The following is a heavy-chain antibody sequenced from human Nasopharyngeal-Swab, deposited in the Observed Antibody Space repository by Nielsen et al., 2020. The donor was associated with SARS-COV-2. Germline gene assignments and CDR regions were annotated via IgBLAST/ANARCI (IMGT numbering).Heavy chain of an antibody. Sequence: VRQMPGKGLEWVAVISYDGSNKYYADSVKGRFTISRDNSKNTLYLQMNSLRAEDTAVYYCASLGDSSGYYYRIDGYAHDAHDAFDIWGQGTMVTVSS. CDR3: ASLGDSSGYYYRIDGYAHDAHDAFDI. D-gene: IGHD3-22*01. J-gene: IGHJ3*02. CDR2: ISYDGSNK. V-gene: IGHV3-30-3*01.